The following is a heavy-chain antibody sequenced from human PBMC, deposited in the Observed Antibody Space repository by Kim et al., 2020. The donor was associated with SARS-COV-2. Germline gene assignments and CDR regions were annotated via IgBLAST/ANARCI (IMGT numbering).Heavy chain of an antibody. J-gene: IGHJ5*02. CDR1: GYSFTSYW. Sequence: GESLKISCKGSGYSFTSYWISWVRQMPGKGLEWMGRIDPSDSYTNYSPSFQGHVTISADKSISTAYLQWSSLKASDTAMYYCARHVVDIVVVPAATRAGWLDPWGQGTLVTVSS. CDR3: ARHVVDIVVVPAATRAGWLDP. V-gene: IGHV5-10-1*01. CDR2: IDPSDSYT. D-gene: IGHD2-2*03.